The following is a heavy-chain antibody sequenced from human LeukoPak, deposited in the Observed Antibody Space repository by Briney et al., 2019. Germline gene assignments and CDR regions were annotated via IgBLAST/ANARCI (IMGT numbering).Heavy chain of an antibody. J-gene: IGHJ1*01. V-gene: IGHV4-39*07. D-gene: IGHD2-8*01. CDR2: ISYSGNT. CDR3: AGLGVMVLVYQSES. Sequence: SETLSLTCAVSGGSVSSSKYLWGRIRQPPGKELEWIGSISYSGNTDYNPSLKSRVTLSVDTSKNQFSLKLTSVTAADSAVYYCAGLGVMVLVYQSESWGQGTPVTVSS. CDR1: GGSVSSSKYL.